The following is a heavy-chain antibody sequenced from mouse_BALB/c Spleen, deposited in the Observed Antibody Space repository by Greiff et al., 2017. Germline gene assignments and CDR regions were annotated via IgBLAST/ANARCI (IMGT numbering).Heavy chain of an antibody. J-gene: IGHJ3*01. CDR2: IWSGGST. CDR3: ARGMIGGFAY. V-gene: IGHV2-4-1*01. Sequence: VQRVESGPGLVQPSQSLSITCTVSGFSLTSYGVHWVRQSPGKGLEWLGVIWSGGSTDYNAAFISRLSISKDNSKSQVFFKMNSLQADDTAIYYCARGMIGGFAYWGQGTLVTVSA. CDR1: GFSLTSYG. D-gene: IGHD2-3*01.